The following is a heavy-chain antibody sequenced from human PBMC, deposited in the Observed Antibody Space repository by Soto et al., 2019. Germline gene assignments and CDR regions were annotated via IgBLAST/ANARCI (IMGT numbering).Heavy chain of an antibody. Sequence: QVQLVESGGGVVQPGRSLRLSCAASGFTLSSYAMHWVRQAPGKGLEWVAVISYDGSNKYYADSVKGRFTISRDNSKNTLYLQMNSLRAEDTAVYYCARGRIAAAGNAPLDYWGQGTLVTVSS. V-gene: IGHV3-30-3*01. CDR1: GFTLSSYA. CDR2: ISYDGSNK. CDR3: ARGRIAAAGNAPLDY. D-gene: IGHD6-13*01. J-gene: IGHJ4*02.